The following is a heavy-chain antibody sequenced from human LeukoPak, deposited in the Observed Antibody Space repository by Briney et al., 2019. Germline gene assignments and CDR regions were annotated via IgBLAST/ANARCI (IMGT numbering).Heavy chain of an antibody. CDR1: GFTVSSNY. D-gene: IGHD6-13*01. CDR3: AKAAAAAGRGFYYYYYMDV. Sequence: GGSLRLSCAASGFTVSSNYMSWVRQAPGKGLEWVSVIYSGGSTYYADSVKGRFTISRDNSKNTLYLQMNSLRAEDTAVYYCAKAAAAAGRGFYYYYYMDVWGKGTTVTVSS. J-gene: IGHJ6*03. CDR2: IYSGGST. V-gene: IGHV3-53*05.